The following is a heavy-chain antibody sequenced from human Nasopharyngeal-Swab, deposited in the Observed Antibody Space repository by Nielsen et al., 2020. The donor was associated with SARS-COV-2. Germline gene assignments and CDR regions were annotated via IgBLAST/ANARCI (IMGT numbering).Heavy chain of an antibody. V-gene: IGHV4-34*01. D-gene: IGHD3-22*01. CDR2: INHSGST. CDR3: ARSQKGYYYDSNGYFY. J-gene: IGHJ4*02. Sequence: SETLSLTCAVYGGSFSGYYWSWIRQPPGKGLEWIGEINHSGSTNYNPSLKSRVTISVDTSKNQFSLKLSSVTAADTAVYYCARSQKGYYYDSNGYFYWGQGTLVTVSS. CDR1: GGSFSGYY.